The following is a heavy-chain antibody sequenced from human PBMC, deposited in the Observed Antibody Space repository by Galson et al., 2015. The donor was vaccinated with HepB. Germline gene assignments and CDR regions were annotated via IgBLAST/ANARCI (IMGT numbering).Heavy chain of an antibody. J-gene: IGHJ4*02. CDR3: ARGLSGSYHSPIGY. CDR1: GFTFSNYW. CDR2: IKQDGSEK. Sequence: LRLSCAASGFTFSNYWMSWVRQAPGKGLEWVANIKQDGSEKYYVDSVRGRFTFSRDNAKNSLYLQMDSLRAEDTAVYYCARGLSGSYHSPIGYWGQGTLVTVSS. V-gene: IGHV3-7*01. D-gene: IGHD1-26*01.